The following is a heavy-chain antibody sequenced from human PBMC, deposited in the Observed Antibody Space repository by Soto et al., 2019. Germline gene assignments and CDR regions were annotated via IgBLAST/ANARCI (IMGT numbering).Heavy chain of an antibody. D-gene: IGHD2-15*01. J-gene: IGHJ4*02. Sequence: GGSLRLSCAASGFTFSSYGMHWVRQAPGKGLEWVAVISYDGSNKYYADSVKGRFTISRDNSKNTLYLQMNSLRAEDTAVYYCAKDLNGLGYCSGGSCYYGPDYWGQGTLVTVSS. CDR2: ISYDGSNK. V-gene: IGHV3-30*18. CDR3: AKDLNGLGYCSGGSCYYGPDY. CDR1: GFTFSSYG.